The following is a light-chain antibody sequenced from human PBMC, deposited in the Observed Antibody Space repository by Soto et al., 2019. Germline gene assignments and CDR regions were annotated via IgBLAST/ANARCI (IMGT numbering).Light chain of an antibody. CDR1: SGHSSYA. CDR2: LNSDGSH. Sequence: QSALTQSPSASASLGASVKLTCTLSSGHSSYAIAWHQQQPEKGPRYLMKLNSDGSHSKGDGIPDRFSGSSSGAERYLTISCLQSEDEADYYCQTWGTGTHVVFGGGTKVPVL. V-gene: IGLV4-69*01. J-gene: IGLJ2*01. CDR3: QTWGTGTHVV.